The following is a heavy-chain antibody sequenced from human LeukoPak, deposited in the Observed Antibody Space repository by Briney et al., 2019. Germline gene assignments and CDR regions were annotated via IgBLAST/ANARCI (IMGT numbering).Heavy chain of an antibody. Sequence: SETLSLTCTVSGGSISSYYWSWIRQPPGKGLEWIGYIYYSGSTNYNPFLKSRVTISVDTSKNQFSLKLSSVTAADTAVYYCARHDGPFAFDYWGQGTLVTVSS. CDR2: IYYSGST. CDR3: ARHDGPFAFDY. D-gene: IGHD3-3*01. CDR1: GGSISSYY. J-gene: IGHJ4*02. V-gene: IGHV4-59*08.